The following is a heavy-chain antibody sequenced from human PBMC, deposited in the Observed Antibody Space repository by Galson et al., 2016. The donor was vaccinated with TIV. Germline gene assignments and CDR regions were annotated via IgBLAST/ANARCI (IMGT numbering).Heavy chain of an antibody. D-gene: IGHD5-18*01. Sequence: SVKVSCKAPGGTFSSFVFNWVRQAPGQGLAWMGGITPPFGTTNYAQKFQGRVTITADESTSTVYMELSSLRSEDTAVYYCAKDRNTAFDTYSYYYGMDVWGQGTTVTVSS. V-gene: IGHV1-69*13. CDR2: ITPPFGTT. CDR3: AKDRNTAFDTYSYYYGMDV. CDR1: GGTFSSFV. J-gene: IGHJ6*02.